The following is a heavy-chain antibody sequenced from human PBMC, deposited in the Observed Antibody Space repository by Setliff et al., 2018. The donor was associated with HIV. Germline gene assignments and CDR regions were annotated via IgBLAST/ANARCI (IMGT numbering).Heavy chain of an antibody. CDR3: ARARRDSYDRGRRNHYYIDV. Sequence: ASVKVSCKASGYAFGSYDINWVRQATGQGLEWMGWMNPNSGNTGCAQKFQGRVTMTRDTSISTAYMELNNLKFEDTAVYYCARARRDSYDRGRRNHYYIDVWGKGTTVTVSS. CDR1: GYAFGSYD. D-gene: IGHD3-22*01. J-gene: IGHJ6*03. V-gene: IGHV1-8*02. CDR2: MNPNSGNT.